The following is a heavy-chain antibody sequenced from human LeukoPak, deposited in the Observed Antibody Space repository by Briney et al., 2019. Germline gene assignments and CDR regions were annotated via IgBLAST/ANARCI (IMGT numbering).Heavy chain of an antibody. CDR3: ARDSYYGSGSYGVYYYYYMDV. V-gene: IGHV3-48*03. CDR2: ISSSGSTI. D-gene: IGHD3-10*01. CDR1: GFTFSSYE. J-gene: IGHJ6*03. Sequence: GGSLRLSCAASGFTFSSYEMNWVRQAPGKGLEWVSYISSSGSTIYYADSVKGRFTISRDNSKNTLYLQMNSLRAEDTAVYYCARDSYYGSGSYGVYYYYYMDVWGKGTTVTVSS.